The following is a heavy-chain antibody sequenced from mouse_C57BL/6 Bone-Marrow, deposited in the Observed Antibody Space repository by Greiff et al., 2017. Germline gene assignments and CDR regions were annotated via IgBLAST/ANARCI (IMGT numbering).Heavy chain of an antibody. CDR2: IDPENGDT. CDR3: NHYYGSSYGAY. D-gene: IGHD1-1*01. J-gene: IGHJ3*01. V-gene: IGHV14-4*01. Sequence: VQLQQSGAELVRPGASVKLSCTASGFNINDDYLHWVKQRPEQGLEWIGWIDPENGDTEYASKFQGKATITADTSSNTAYLQLSSLTSEDTAVYYCNHYYGSSYGAYWGQGTLVTVSA. CDR1: GFNINDDY.